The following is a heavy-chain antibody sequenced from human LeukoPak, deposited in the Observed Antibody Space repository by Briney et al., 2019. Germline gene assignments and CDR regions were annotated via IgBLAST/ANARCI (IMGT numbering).Heavy chain of an antibody. Sequence: ASVKVSCKASGYTFTGYYMHWVRQAPGQGLEWMGWINPNSCGTNYAQKFQGRVTMTRDTSISTAYMELSRLRSDDTAVYCCARANFLYCSSTTCLFDYWGQGTLVTVSS. D-gene: IGHD2-2*01. CDR2: INPNSCGT. CDR3: ARANFLYCSSTTCLFDY. V-gene: IGHV1-2*02. J-gene: IGHJ4*02. CDR1: GYTFTGYY.